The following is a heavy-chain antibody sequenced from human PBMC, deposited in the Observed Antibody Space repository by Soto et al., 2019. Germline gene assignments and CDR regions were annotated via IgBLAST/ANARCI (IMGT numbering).Heavy chain of an antibody. J-gene: IGHJ6*02. Sequence: VGSLRLSGAASGFTFSSYEMNWVCQAPGKGLEWVSYISSSGSTIYYADSVKGRFTISRDNAKNSLYLQMNSLRAEDTAVYYCAREVYSSSHGMDVWGQGTTVTVSS. CDR2: ISSSGSTI. CDR1: GFTFSSYE. CDR3: AREVYSSSHGMDV. V-gene: IGHV3-48*03. D-gene: IGHD6-6*01.